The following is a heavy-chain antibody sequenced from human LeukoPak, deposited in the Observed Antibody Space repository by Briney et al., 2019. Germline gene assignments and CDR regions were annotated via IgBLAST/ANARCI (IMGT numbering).Heavy chain of an antibody. V-gene: IGHV3-53*01. J-gene: IGHJ4*02. Sequence: GGSLRLSCAASGSTVSSNYMSWVRQAPGKGLEWVSVIYSGGSTYYADSVKGRFTISRDNSKNTLYLEMNSLRAEDTAVYYCARGFDWLLGKDYWGQGTLVTVSS. CDR1: GSTVSSNY. CDR2: IYSGGST. D-gene: IGHD3-9*01. CDR3: ARGFDWLLGKDY.